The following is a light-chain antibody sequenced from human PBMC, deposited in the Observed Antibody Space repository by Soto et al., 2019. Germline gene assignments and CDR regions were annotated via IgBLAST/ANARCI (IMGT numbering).Light chain of an antibody. CDR2: DND. V-gene: IGLV1-51*01. Sequence: QSVLTQPPSVSAAPGQKVTISCSGSNSNIGSNSVSWYQQLPGTAPKLLIYDNDKRPSEIPDRFSGSRSGTSATLGIAGLQPGDEADYYCGTWDSSLDAGVFGGGTKLTVL. CDR1: NSNIGSNS. CDR3: GTWDSSLDAGV. J-gene: IGLJ2*01.